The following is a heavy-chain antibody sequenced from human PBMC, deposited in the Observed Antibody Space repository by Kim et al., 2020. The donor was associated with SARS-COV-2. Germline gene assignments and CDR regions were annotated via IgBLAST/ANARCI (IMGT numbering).Heavy chain of an antibody. Sequence: TDYAAPVKGRFTISRDESKNTLYLQMNSLKTEDTAVYYCTTEKNYYGMDVWGQGTTVTVSS. CDR2: T. V-gene: IGHV3-15*01. J-gene: IGHJ6*02. CDR3: TTEKNYYGMDV.